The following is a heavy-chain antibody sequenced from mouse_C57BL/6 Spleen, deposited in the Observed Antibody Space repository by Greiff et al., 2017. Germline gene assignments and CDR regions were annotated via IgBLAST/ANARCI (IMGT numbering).Heavy chain of an antibody. CDR1: GYTFTDYE. CDR3: TRGEYYYGTDY. CDR2: IDPETGGT. D-gene: IGHD1-1*01. J-gene: IGHJ2*01. Sequence: VQLQQSGAELVRPGASVTLSCKASGYTFTDYEMHWVKQTPVHGLEWIGAIDPETGGTAYNQKFKGKAILTADKSSSTAYMELRSLTSEDSAVYYCTRGEYYYGTDYWGQGTTLTVSS. V-gene: IGHV1-15*01.